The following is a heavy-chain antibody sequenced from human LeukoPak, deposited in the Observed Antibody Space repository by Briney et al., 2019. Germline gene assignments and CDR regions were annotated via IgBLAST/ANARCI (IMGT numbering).Heavy chain of an antibody. D-gene: IGHD3-22*01. CDR2: IYHSGNT. J-gene: IGHJ4*02. Sequence: PSETLSLTCTVSGGSVSSGSSFWSWIRQPPGKGLEWIGYIYHSGNTNYNPSLKSRVTISVDTSKNQFSLRLSSVTAADTAVYYCARDPSGYFNYWGQGTLATVSS. CDR1: GGSVSSGSSF. CDR3: ARDPSGYFNY. V-gene: IGHV4-61*01.